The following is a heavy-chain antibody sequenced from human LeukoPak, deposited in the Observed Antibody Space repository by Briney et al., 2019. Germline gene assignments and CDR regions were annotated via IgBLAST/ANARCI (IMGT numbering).Heavy chain of an antibody. CDR2: FYYSGNT. J-gene: IGHJ4*02. D-gene: IGHD6-19*01. CDR3: ATKQWLVRENYFDY. Sequence: SETLSFTCTVSGGSISSTSYYWGWIRQPPGKGLEWIGDFYYSGNTYYNPSLKSRVTISVDTSKNQFSLKLSSVTAADTAVYYCATKQWLVRENYFDYWGQGTLVTVSS. CDR1: GGSISSTSYY. V-gene: IGHV4-39*01.